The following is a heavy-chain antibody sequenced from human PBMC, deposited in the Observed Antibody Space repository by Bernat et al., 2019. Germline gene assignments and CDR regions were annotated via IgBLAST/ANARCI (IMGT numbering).Heavy chain of an antibody. CDR2: ISSSSSYI. V-gene: IGHV3-21*01. CDR1: GFTFSSYS. CDR3: ARGKTIFAYDY. J-gene: IGHJ4*02. D-gene: IGHD3-3*01. Sequence: EVQLVESGGGLVKPGGSLRLSCAASGFTFSSYSMTWVRQAPGKGLEWVSSISSSSSYIYYADSVKGRFTITRDNAKNSLYLQMNSLRAEDTAVYYCARGKTIFAYDYWGQGTLVTVSS.